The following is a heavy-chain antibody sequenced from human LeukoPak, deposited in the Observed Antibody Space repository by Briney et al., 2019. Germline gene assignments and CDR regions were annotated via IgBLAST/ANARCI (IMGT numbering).Heavy chain of an antibody. CDR1: GFTFSNAW. CDR2: IKSKTDGGTT. CDR3: TTDVNYYDSSGYSYFDY. V-gene: IGHV3-15*01. D-gene: IGHD3-22*01. J-gene: IGHJ4*02. Sequence: GGSLRLSCAASGFTFSNAWMSWVRQAPGKELEWVGRIKSKTDGGTTDYAAPVKGRFTISRDDSKNTLYLQMNSLKTEDTAVYYCTTDVNYYDSSGYSYFDYWGQGTLVTVSS.